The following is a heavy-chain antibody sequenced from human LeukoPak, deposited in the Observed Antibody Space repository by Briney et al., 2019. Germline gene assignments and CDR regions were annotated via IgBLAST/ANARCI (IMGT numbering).Heavy chain of an antibody. Sequence: SETLSLTCTVSGGSISSYYWSWIRQPPGKGLEWIGYISHTGITKYNPSLKSRVTIAVDTSTNQFYVKLSSVTAADTAVYYCARALGSSIPYYYYYYGMDVWGQGTTVTVSS. CDR2: ISHTGIT. J-gene: IGHJ6*02. D-gene: IGHD6-6*01. V-gene: IGHV4-59*01. CDR1: GGSISSYY. CDR3: ARALGSSIPYYYYYYGMDV.